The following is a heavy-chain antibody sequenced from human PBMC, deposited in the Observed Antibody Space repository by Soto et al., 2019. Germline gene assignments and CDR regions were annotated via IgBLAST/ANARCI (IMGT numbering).Heavy chain of an antibody. CDR3: ARVEWLVQKYYYYGMDV. CDR1: GFTFSSYS. Sequence: GGSLRLSCAASGFTFSSYSMNWVRQAPGKGLEWVSYISSSSSTIYYADSVKGRFTISRDNAKNSLYLQMNSLRAEDTAVYYCARVEWLVQKYYYYGMDVWGQGTTVTVSS. V-gene: IGHV3-48*04. CDR2: ISSSSSTI. J-gene: IGHJ6*02. D-gene: IGHD6-19*01.